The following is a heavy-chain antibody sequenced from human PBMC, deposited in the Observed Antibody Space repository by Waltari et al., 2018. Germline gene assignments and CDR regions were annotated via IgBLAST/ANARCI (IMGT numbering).Heavy chain of an antibody. Sequence: EVQLVESGGGLIQPGGSLRLPCAASGFTVSSNNMIWVRRAPGKGLEWVSVIYSDSGTYYADSVKGRFTISRDNSKNTVYLQMNSLRAEDTALYYCARDATWGQGTLVTVSS. J-gene: IGHJ5*02. CDR2: IYSDSGT. CDR1: GFTVSSNN. V-gene: IGHV3-53*01. CDR3: ARDAT.